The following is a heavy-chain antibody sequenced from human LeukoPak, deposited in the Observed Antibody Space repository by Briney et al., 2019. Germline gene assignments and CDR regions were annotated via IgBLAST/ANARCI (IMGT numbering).Heavy chain of an antibody. J-gene: IGHJ6*03. CDR3: ARVEWEDYYYYMDV. CDR1: GFTFSSYW. D-gene: IGHD1-26*01. Sequence: GGSLRLSCAASGFTFSSYWMHWVRQAPGKGLVWVSRINTDGSSTSYADSVKGRFTISRDNAKNTLYLQMNSLRAKDTAVYYCARVEWEDYYYYMDVWGKGTTVTVSS. V-gene: IGHV3-74*01. CDR2: INTDGSST.